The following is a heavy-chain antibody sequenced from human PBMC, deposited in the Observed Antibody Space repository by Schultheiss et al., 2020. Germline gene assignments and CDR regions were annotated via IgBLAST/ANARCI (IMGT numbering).Heavy chain of an antibody. D-gene: IGHD3-22*01. CDR1: GGSISSYY. V-gene: IGHV4-59*12. Sequence: SETLSLTCTVSGGSISSYYWSWIRQPPGKGLEWIGYIYYSGSTYYNPSLKSRVTISVDTSKNQFSLKLSSVTAADTAVYYCARVNYYDSSGLDWGQGCLVTVYS. J-gene: IGHJ4*02. CDR2: IYYSGST. CDR3: ARVNYYDSSGLD.